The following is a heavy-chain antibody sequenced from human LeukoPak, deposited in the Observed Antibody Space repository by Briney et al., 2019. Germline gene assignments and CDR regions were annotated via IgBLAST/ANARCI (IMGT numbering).Heavy chain of an antibody. Sequence: ASVKVSCKASGYTFTGYYMHWVRQAPGQGLEWMGWINPNSGGTNYAQKFRGRVTMTRDTSISTAYMELSRLRSDDTAVYYCARSGDIDYWYFDLWGRGTLVTVSS. J-gene: IGHJ2*01. D-gene: IGHD3-10*01. CDR2: INPNSGGT. V-gene: IGHV1-2*02. CDR1: GYTFTGYY. CDR3: ARSGDIDYWYFDL.